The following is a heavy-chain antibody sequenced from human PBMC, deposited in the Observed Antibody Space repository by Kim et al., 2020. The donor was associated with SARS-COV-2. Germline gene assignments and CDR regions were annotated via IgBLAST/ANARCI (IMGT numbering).Heavy chain of an antibody. J-gene: IGHJ3*02. V-gene: IGHV3-72*01. CDR2: SGNKASSHTT. Sequence: GGSLRLSCVTSRFSLSDHYIDWVRQGPGKGLEWVGRSGNKASSHTTAYAASVKDRFTISRDDSKNSLYLQMNSLKTEDTAVYYCCRGDSGGPIYAFDIWGQGTGVTGSS. CDR3: CRGDSGGPIYAFDI. D-gene: IGHD3-10*01. CDR1: RFSLSDHY.